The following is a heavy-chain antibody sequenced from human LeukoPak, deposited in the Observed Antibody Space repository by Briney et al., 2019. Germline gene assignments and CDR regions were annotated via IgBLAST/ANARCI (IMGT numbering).Heavy chain of an antibody. J-gene: IGHJ3*02. D-gene: IGHD2-15*01. CDR2: IYYSGST. CDR3: VRHLSAGRPAFDI. Sequence: SETLSLTCTVSGGSINSYYWSWIRQPPGKGLEWIGYIYYSGSTNYNPSIKSRVTISVDTSNNKFSLKLTSLTAADTAVYYCVRHLSAGRPAFDIWGQGTMVTVSS. CDR1: GGSINSYY. V-gene: IGHV4-59*08.